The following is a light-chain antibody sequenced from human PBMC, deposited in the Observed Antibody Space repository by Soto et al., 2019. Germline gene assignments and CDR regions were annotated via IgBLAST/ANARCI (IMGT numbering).Light chain of an antibody. V-gene: IGKV3-11*01. J-gene: IGKJ5*01. Sequence: EIVLPQSPATLSLSPGERATLSCRASQSVSSYLAWYQQTPGQAPRLLISDAFNRATGIPARFSGSGSGTDFTLTISSLEPEDFAVYFCQQRSNWPITFGQGTRLEI. CDR1: QSVSSY. CDR2: DAF. CDR3: QQRSNWPIT.